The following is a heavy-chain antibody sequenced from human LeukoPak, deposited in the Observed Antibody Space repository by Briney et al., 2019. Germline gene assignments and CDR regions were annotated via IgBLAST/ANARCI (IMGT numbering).Heavy chain of an antibody. CDR3: ERVRGSAWYQDY. CDR2: ITSSSTTI. CDR1: GFVFSAYG. Sequence: GGSLRLSCAASGFVFSAYGMAWVRQAPGQGLEWVSYITSSSTTIYYADSVKGRFTISRDNAESSLYLQMNSLRAEDTAVYYCERVRGSAWYQDYWGQGTLVTVSS. D-gene: IGHD6-19*01. V-gene: IGHV3-48*01. J-gene: IGHJ4*02.